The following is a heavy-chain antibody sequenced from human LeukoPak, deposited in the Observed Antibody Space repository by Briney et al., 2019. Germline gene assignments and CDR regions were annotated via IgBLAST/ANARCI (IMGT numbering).Heavy chain of an antibody. J-gene: IGHJ4*02. CDR2: MNPNSGNT. V-gene: IGHV1-8*01. Sequence: ASVKVSCKASGYTFTSYDINWMRQATGQGLEWMGWMNPNSGNTGYAQKFQGRVTMTRNTSISTAYMELSSLRSEDTAVYYCARGLETKGGYDFDYWGQGTLVTVSS. CDR3: ARGLETKGGYDFDY. D-gene: IGHD5-12*01. CDR1: GYTFTSYD.